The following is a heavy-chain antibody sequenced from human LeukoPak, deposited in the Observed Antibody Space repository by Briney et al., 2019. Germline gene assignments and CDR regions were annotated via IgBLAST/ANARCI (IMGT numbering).Heavy chain of an antibody. CDR3: ARLSAAGFFDY. CDR2: IKQDGSEK. Sequence: GGSLRLSCAATGFTFSSYWMSWVRQAPGKGLEWVANIKQDGSEKYYVDSVKGRFTISRDNAKNSLYLQMNSLRAEDTAVYYCARLSAAGFFDYWGQGTLVTVSS. D-gene: IGHD6-13*01. CDR1: GFTFSSYW. J-gene: IGHJ4*02. V-gene: IGHV3-7*01.